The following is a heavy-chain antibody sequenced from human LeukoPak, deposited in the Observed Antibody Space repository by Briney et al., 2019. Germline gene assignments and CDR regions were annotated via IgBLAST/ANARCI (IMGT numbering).Heavy chain of an antibody. D-gene: IGHD3-22*01. CDR3: ARYDSSGYYYVPGHAFDI. CDR1: GYTFTSYG. V-gene: IGHV1-18*01. CDR2: ISTYNTNT. J-gene: IGHJ3*02. Sequence: GASVKVSCKASGYTFTSYGITWVRQAPGQGLEWMGWISTYNTNTNHAQNLQGRVTMTTDTSTSTAYMELRSLRSDDTAVYYCARYDSSGYYYVPGHAFDIWGQGTMVTVSS.